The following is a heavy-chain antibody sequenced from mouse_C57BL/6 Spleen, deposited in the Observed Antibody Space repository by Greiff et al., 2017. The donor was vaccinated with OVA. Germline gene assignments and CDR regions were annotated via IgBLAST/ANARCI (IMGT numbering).Heavy chain of an antibody. CDR2: ISDGGSYT. Sequence: EVKLMESGGGLVKPGGSLKLSCAASGFTFSSYAMSWVRQTPEKRLEWVATISDGGSYTYYPDNVKGRFTISRDNAKNNLYLQISHLKSEDTAMYYCARGSYDHYFDYWGQGTTLTVSS. CDR1: GFTFSSYA. CDR3: ARGSYDHYFDY. D-gene: IGHD2-12*01. J-gene: IGHJ2*01. V-gene: IGHV5-4*03.